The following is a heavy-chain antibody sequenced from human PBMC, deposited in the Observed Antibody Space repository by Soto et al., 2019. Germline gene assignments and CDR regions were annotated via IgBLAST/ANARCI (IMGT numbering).Heavy chain of an antibody. CDR3: ARGLGGYYDSSGYYSNY. CDR2: IYHSGST. CDR1: GGSFTSSNW. D-gene: IGHD3-22*01. Sequence: SETLSLTCAVSGGSFTSSNWWSWVRQPPGKGLEWIGEIYHSGSTNYNPSLKSRVTISVDKSKNQFSLKLSSVTAADTAVYYCARGLGGYYDSSGYYSNYWGQGTLVTVSS. V-gene: IGHV4-4*02. J-gene: IGHJ4*02.